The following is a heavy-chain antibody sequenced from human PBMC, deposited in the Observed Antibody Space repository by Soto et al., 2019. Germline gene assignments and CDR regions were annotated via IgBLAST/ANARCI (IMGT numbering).Heavy chain of an antibody. V-gene: IGHV3-21*01. CDR1: GFTFSSYS. J-gene: IGHJ3*01. Sequence: EVQLVESGGGLVKPGGSLRLSCAASGFTFSSYSMNWVRQAPGKGLEWVSSISSSSNYIYYADSVKGRFTISRDNAKNSLYLQMNSLRAEDTAVYYCARDGEGVGAGLFWGQGTKVTVSS. D-gene: IGHD1-26*01. CDR2: ISSSSNYI. CDR3: ARDGEGVGAGLF.